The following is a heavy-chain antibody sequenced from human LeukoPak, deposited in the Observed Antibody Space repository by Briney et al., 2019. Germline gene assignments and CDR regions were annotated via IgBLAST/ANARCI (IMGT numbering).Heavy chain of an antibody. CDR1: GASISSYY. V-gene: IGHV4-59*08. Sequence: PSETLSLTCTVSGASISSYYWSWIRQPPGKGLEWIGYIYYSGSTNYNPSLKSRVTISVDTSKDQFSLKLSSVTAADTAVYYCARLAGAVAGTEYFQHWGQGTLVTVSS. D-gene: IGHD6-19*01. CDR3: ARLAGAVAGTEYFQH. J-gene: IGHJ1*01. CDR2: IYYSGST.